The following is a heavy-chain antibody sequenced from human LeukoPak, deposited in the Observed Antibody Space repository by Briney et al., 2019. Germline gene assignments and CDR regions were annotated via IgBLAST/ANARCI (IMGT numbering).Heavy chain of an antibody. V-gene: IGHV3-53*01. CDR2: IYSGGTT. CDR3: ARDGYCGGGGCHDAFDI. J-gene: IGHJ3*02. Sequence: PGGSLRLSCAASGRTVSTHYMTWVRLAPGKGLEWVSLIYSGGTTYYADSVKGRFTISRDNAKNTLYLQMNSLRAEDTAVYYCARDGYCGGGGCHDAFDIWGPGTMVTVSS. D-gene: IGHD2-15*01. CDR1: GRTVSTHY.